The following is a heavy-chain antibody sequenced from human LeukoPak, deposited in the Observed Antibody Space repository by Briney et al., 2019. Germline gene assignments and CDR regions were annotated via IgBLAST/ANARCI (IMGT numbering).Heavy chain of an antibody. CDR2: ISSSSSYI. Sequence: GGSLRLSCAASGFTFSSYSMNWVRQAPGKGLEWVSSISSSSSYIYYADSVKGRFTISRDNAKNSLYLQMNSLRAEDTAVYYCARVPGYCSGGSCYASEYFQHWGQGTLVTVSS. D-gene: IGHD2-15*01. V-gene: IGHV3-21*01. CDR3: ARVPGYCSGGSCYASEYFQH. CDR1: GFTFSSYS. J-gene: IGHJ1*01.